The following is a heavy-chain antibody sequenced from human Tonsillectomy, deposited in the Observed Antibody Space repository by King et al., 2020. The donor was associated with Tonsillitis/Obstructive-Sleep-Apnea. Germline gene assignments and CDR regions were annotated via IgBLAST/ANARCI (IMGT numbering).Heavy chain of an antibody. D-gene: IGHD5-12*01. J-gene: IGHJ3*02. CDR2: IAPSDSYA. CDR3: ARGGIGYDFAFDI. CDR1: GYSFASYW. Sequence: PLVQSGAEVKEPGESMRISCKGSGYSFASYWINWVRQMPGKGLEWMGKIAPSDSYANYSPSFQGYVTFSVDKSISTAHLQWSSLRASDNAMYYCARGGIGYDFAFDIWGQGTMVTVSS. V-gene: IGHV5-10-1*01.